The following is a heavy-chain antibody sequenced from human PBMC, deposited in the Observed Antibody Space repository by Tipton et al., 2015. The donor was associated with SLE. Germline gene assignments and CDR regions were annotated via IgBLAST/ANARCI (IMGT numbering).Heavy chain of an antibody. CDR2: TYYTGSA. CDR3: ARVPFYYYYYMDV. V-gene: IGHV4-34*01. J-gene: IGHJ6*03. Sequence: TLSLTCAVYGGSFTGYYWSWIRQPPGKGLEWIGTTYYTGSAYYNPSLKSRVTISVDTSKNQFSLKLSSVTAADTAVYYCARVPFYYYYYMDVWGKGTTVTVSS. CDR1: GGSFTGYY.